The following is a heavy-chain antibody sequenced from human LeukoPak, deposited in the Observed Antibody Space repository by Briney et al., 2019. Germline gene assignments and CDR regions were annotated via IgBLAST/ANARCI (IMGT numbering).Heavy chain of an antibody. CDR1: GFTISSYA. CDR3: ARETGSAVGSTDFDY. CDR2: ISYDETNK. V-gene: IGHV3-30-3*01. J-gene: IGHJ4*02. D-gene: IGHD4-17*01. Sequence: PGGSLRLSCAASGFTISSYAMNWVRQAPGKGLEWVAVISYDETNKYYADSVKGRFTISRDNSKNTLYLQMNSLRAEDTAVYYCARETGSAVGSTDFDYWGQGTLVTVSS.